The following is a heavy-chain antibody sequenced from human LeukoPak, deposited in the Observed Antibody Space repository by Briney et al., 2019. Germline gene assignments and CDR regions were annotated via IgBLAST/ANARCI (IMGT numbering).Heavy chain of an antibody. CDR1: GFTFSSYG. V-gene: IGHV3-23*01. CDR2: ISGSGGST. J-gene: IGHJ3*02. Sequence: GGSLRLSCAATGFTFSSYGMNWVRQAPGKGLEWVSTISGSGGSTYYADSVKGRFTISRDNSKNTLYLQMNSLRAEDTAVYYCARGGSYLSAFDIWGQGTMVTVSS. D-gene: IGHD1-26*01. CDR3: ARGGSYLSAFDI.